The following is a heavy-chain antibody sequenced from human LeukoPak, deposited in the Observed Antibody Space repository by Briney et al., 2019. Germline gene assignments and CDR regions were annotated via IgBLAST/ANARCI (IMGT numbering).Heavy chain of an antibody. J-gene: IGHJ5*02. CDR1: GFTFSSYS. Sequence: GGSLRLSCAASGFTFSSYSMNWVRQAPGKGLEWVSYISSSSSTIYYADSVKGRFTISRDNAKNSLYQQMNSLRAEDTAVYYCARDRPFYGDYFDGFDPWGQGTLVTVSS. V-gene: IGHV3-48*01. CDR3: ARDRPFYGDYFDGFDP. CDR2: ISSSSSTI. D-gene: IGHD4-17*01.